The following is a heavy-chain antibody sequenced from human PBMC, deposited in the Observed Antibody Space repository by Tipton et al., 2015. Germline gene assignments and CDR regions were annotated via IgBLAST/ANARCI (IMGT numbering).Heavy chain of an antibody. Sequence: GLVKPSETLSLTCAVSAYSISSDYYWGWIRQPPGKGLEWIGSISHSGNTYYNPSLKSRVTMSRDTSKNQFSLTLNSVTAADTAFYYCARKPVVRGAYYYFDYWGQGTLVTVSS. V-gene: IGHV4-38-2*01. CDR3: ARKPVVRGAYYYFDY. J-gene: IGHJ4*02. D-gene: IGHD3-10*01. CDR1: AYSISSDYY. CDR2: ISHSGNT.